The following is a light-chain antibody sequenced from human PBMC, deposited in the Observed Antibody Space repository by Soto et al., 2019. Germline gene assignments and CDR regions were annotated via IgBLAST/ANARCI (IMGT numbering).Light chain of an antibody. CDR1: SSNIGNNF. Sequence: QSVLTQPPSVSAAPRQKVTISCSGSSSNIGNNFVSWYQHLPGTAPKLLIYDDNKRPSGIPDRFSGTKSGTSATLDITGLQTGDEAHYYWATWDSSLISGVFGGGTKLTVL. CDR3: ATWDSSLISGV. CDR2: DDN. J-gene: IGLJ2*01. V-gene: IGLV1-51*01.